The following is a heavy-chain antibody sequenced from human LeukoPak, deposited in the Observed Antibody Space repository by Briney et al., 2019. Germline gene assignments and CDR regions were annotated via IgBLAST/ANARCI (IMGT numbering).Heavy chain of an antibody. CDR1: GGTFSSYA. CDR3: ARTSMVRRYMDV. D-gene: IGHD3-10*01. CDR2: IIPIFGTA. V-gene: IGHV1-69*06. J-gene: IGHJ6*03. Sequence: ASVKVSCKASGGTFSSYAISWVRQAPGQGLEWMGGIIPIFGTANYAQKFQGRVTITADKSTSTAYMELSSLRSEDTAVYYCARTSMVRRYMDVWGKGTTVTISS.